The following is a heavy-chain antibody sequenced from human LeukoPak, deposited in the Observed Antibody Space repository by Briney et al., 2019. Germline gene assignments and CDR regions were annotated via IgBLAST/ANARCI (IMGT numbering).Heavy chain of an antibody. V-gene: IGHV3-13*01. CDR2: IGTAGDT. D-gene: IGHD6-19*01. J-gene: IGHJ3*02. CDR1: GFTFSNHD. Sequence: GSLRLSCAASGFTFSNHDMHWVRQATGKGPEWVSGIGTAGDTYYPGSVKGRFTISREDAKNSLYLQMNSLRAGDTAVYYCAREALAVTGTDDAFDIWGQGTMVTVSS. CDR3: AREALAVTGTDDAFDI.